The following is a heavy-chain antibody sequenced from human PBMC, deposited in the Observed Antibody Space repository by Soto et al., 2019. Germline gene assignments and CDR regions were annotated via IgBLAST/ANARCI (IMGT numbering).Heavy chain of an antibody. V-gene: IGHV1-69*13. CDR3: ARDLKAQGSGSYAGASVI. Sequence: GASVKVSCKASGVTFSSYAMSWVRQAPVQGLEWMGWIIPIFGTANYAQKFQGRVTITADESTSTAYMEPSSLRSEDAAVYYCARDLKAQGSGSYAGASVIWGQGTMVSVSS. CDR1: GVTFSSYA. D-gene: IGHD3-10*01. CDR2: IIPIFGTA. J-gene: IGHJ3*02.